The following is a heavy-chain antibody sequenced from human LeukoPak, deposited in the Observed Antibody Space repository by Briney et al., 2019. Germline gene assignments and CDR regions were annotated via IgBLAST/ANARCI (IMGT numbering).Heavy chain of an antibody. D-gene: IGHD6-19*01. CDR2: IIPIFGTA. V-gene: IGHV1-69*05. CDR1: GGTFSSYA. Sequence: GASVKVSCKASGGTFSSYAISWVRQAPGQGLEWMGGIIPIFGTANYAQKFQGRVTITTDESTSPAYMELSSLRSEDTAVYYCARERGSGSSAFDIWGQGTMVTVSS. CDR3: ARERGSGSSAFDI. J-gene: IGHJ3*02.